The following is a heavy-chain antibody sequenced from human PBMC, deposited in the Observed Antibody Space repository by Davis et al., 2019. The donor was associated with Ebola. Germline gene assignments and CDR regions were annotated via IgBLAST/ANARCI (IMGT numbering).Heavy chain of an antibody. CDR3: AKDLTSYYGSGDFFDY. D-gene: IGHD3-10*01. V-gene: IGHV3-23*01. CDR1: GFLFSSYA. CDR2: ISASGGAT. J-gene: IGHJ4*02. Sequence: PGGSLRLSCVASGFLFSSYAMSWVRQAPGRGLEWVSSISASGGATFYADSVKGRIVMSRDNSNDTLYLRMNNLRAEDTAIYYCAKDLTSYYGSGDFFDYWGQGILVTVSS.